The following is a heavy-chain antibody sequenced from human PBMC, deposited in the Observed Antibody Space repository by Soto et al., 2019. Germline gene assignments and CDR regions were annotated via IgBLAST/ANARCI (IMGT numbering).Heavy chain of an antibody. CDR1: GFTFSSYA. V-gene: IGHV3-23*01. CDR3: AKDHLEGDCGGDCLDYGMDV. J-gene: IGHJ6*02. CDR2: ISGSGGST. D-gene: IGHD2-21*02. Sequence: GGSLRLSCAASGFTFSSYAMSWVRQAPGKGLEWVSAISGSGGSTYYADSVKGRFTISRDNSKNTLYLQMNSLRAEDTAVYYCAKDHLEGDCGGDCLDYGMDVWGQGTTVTVS.